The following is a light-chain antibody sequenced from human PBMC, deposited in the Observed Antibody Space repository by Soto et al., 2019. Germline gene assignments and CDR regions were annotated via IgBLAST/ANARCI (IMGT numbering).Light chain of an antibody. CDR2: SVS. CDR1: QSVGRSY. V-gene: IGKV3-20*01. CDR3: QQYDGSPIT. J-gene: IGKJ5*01. Sequence: IVFPQSPDPLSLSPGERATLSCRASQSVGRSYLAWYQQKPGQAPRLLISSVSKRASGIPDRFSGGGSGTDFTLTISRVEPEDFALYICQQYDGSPITFGQGTRLEI.